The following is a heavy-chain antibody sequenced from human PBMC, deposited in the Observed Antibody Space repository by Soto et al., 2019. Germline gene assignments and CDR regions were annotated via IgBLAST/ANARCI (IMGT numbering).Heavy chain of an antibody. Sequence: GGSLRLSCAASGFTFSSYGMHGVRQAPGKGLEWVAVISYDGSNKYYADSVKGRFTISRDNSKNTLYLQMNSLRAEDTAEYYCAGIGELFDYWGQGTLVTVSS. CDR2: ISYDGSNK. D-gene: IGHD3-10*01. CDR1: GFTFSSYG. CDR3: AGIGELFDY. V-gene: IGHV3-30*03. J-gene: IGHJ4*02.